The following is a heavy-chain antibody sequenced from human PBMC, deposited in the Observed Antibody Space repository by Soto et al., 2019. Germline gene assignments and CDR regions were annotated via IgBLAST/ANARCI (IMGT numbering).Heavy chain of an antibody. V-gene: IGHV4-31*03. D-gene: IGHD3-3*01. Sequence: QVQLQESGPGLVKPSQTLSLTCRVSGDYIRPCGHYWSWIRQHPGKGLEWIGYIYYSGSTYYNPSLKRRVTISVDTSKNQFALNLRSVTAADTAIYCCARSGEALRCLVWGQGTLVTVAS. CDR3: ARSGEALRCLV. J-gene: IGHJ1*01. CDR2: IYYSGST. CDR1: GDYIRPCGHY.